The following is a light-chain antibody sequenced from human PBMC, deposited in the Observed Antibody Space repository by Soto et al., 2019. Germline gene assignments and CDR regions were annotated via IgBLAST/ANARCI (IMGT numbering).Light chain of an antibody. CDR1: YNL. V-gene: IGLV2-23*01. J-gene: IGLJ2*01. Sequence: QSALTQPASVSGSPGQSITISCTYNLVSWYQQHPGKAPKLMIYEGNKRPSGVSNRFSGSKSGNTASLRSSGLQAEDEADYYCCSYAGQRVVFGGGTKLTVL. CDR2: EGN. CDR3: CSYAGQRVV.